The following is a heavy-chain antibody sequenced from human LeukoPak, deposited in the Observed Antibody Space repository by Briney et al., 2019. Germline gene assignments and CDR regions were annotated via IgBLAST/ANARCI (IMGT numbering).Heavy chain of an antibody. CDR1: GFTFSSYS. Sequence: GGSLRLSCAASGFTFSSYSMNWVRQAPGKGLEFVSYINSRSSSLQYADSVKGRFTISRDNSKNTLYLQMNSLRAEDTAVYYCAREEAVLYYYGMDVWGQGTTVTVSS. D-gene: IGHD2-8*01. CDR3: AREEAVLYYYGMDV. J-gene: IGHJ6*02. CDR2: INSRSSSL. V-gene: IGHV3-48*01.